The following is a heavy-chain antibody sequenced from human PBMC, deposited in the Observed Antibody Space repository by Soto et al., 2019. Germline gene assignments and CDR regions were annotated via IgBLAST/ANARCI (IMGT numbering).Heavy chain of an antibody. V-gene: IGHV3-33*01. CDR1: GFTFSSYG. J-gene: IGHJ6*02. CDR2: RWYDGSNK. Sequence: PGGSLRLSCAASGFTFSSYGMHWVRQAPGKGLEWVAVRWYDGSNKYYADSVKGRFTISRDNSKNTLYLQMNSLRAEDTAVYYCASNGQYDFWSGYYTHYYGMDVWGQGTTVTVSS. CDR3: ASNGQYDFWSGYYTHYYGMDV. D-gene: IGHD3-3*01.